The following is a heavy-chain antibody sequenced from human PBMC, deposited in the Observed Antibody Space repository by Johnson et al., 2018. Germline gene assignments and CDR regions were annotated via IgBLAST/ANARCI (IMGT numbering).Heavy chain of an antibody. CDR2: ISHDGSNT. CDR3: VRDGDATGRNDAFDT. D-gene: IGHD2-8*02. J-gene: IGHJ3*02. Sequence: QVQLVESGGGVVQPGKSLRLSCAASGFTFSSHGMHWVRQVPCKGLEWVAVISHDGSNTYHADSVKGRFTSSRDNSKNTMYLQMNSLSVEDTAVYYCVRDGDATGRNDAFDTGGQGTMVTVSS. V-gene: IGHV3-30*03. CDR1: GFTFSSHG.